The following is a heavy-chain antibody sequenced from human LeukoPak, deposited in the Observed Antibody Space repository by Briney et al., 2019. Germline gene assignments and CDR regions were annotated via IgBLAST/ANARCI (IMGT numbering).Heavy chain of an antibody. CDR1: GFTVSSNY. V-gene: IGHV3-66*02. CDR3: ARGGDGYNYFDY. D-gene: IGHD5-24*01. Sequence: PGGSLRLSCAASGFTVSSNYMSWVRQAPGKGLEWFSVIYSGGSTYYSDSVKGRSTISRDNSNNTLYLQMNSLRAEDTAVYYCARGGDGYNYFDYWGQGTLVTVSS. CDR2: IYSGGST. J-gene: IGHJ4*02.